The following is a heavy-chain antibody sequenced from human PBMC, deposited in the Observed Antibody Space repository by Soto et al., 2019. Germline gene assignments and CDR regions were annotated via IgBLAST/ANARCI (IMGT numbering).Heavy chain of an antibody. Sequence: ASVKVSCKASGYTFTSYGISWVRQAPGQGLEKMRWISAYNGNTNYAQKLQGRVTMTTDTSTSTAYMELRSLRSDDTAVYYCARGGHFDWLLKGLWDYWGQGTLVTVSS. CDR3: ARGGHFDWLLKGLWDY. CDR2: ISAYNGNT. V-gene: IGHV1-18*01. CDR1: GYTFTSYG. J-gene: IGHJ4*02. D-gene: IGHD3-9*01.